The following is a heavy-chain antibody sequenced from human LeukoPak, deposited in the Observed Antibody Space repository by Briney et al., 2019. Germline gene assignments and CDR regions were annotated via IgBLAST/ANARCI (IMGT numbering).Heavy chain of an antibody. CDR1: GGSFSGYY. Sequence: PSETLSLTCAVYGGSFSGYYWSWIRQPPGKGLEWIGEINHSGSTNYNPSLKSRVTISVDTSKNQFSLKLSPVTAADTAVYCCARAGGGGSFDYWGQGTLVTVSS. CDR3: ARAGGGGSFDY. J-gene: IGHJ4*02. D-gene: IGHD3-16*01. CDR2: INHSGST. V-gene: IGHV4-34*01.